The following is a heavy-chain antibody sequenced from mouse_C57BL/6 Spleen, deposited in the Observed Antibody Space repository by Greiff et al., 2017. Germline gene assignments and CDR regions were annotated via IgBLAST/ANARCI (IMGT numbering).Heavy chain of an antibody. CDR1: GYSITSGYY. Sequence: EVKLQESGPGLVKPSQSLSLTCSVTGYSITSGYYWNWIRQFPGNKLEWMGYISYDGSNNYNPSLKNRISITRDTSKNQFFLKLTSVTTEDTATYYGASPPYYLDYWGQGTTLTVSS. V-gene: IGHV3-6*01. J-gene: IGHJ2*01. CDR3: ASPPYYLDY. CDR2: ISYDGSN.